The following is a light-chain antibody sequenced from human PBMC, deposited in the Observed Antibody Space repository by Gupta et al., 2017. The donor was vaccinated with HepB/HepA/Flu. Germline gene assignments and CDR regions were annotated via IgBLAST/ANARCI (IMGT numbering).Light chain of an antibody. CDR1: QSVSSSY. V-gene: IGKV3-20*01. Sequence: EIVLTQSPGTLSLSPGERATLSCRASQSVSSSYLAWYQQKPGQAPMLLLYGASSRATGIPYRFSGSWSGTDFTLTISRLEPEDVAVYYCQQYSSSPSFGQGTKLEIK. CDR2: GAS. CDR3: QQYSSSPS. J-gene: IGKJ2*03.